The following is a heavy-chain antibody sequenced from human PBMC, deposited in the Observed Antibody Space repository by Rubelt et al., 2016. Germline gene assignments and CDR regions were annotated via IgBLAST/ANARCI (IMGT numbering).Heavy chain of an antibody. J-gene: IGHJ4*02. Sequence: QVQLQESGPGLVKPSETLSLTCTVSGYSISSGYYWGWIRQPPGKGLEWIGTISHSGGTFYSPSLKSRVTISADTSKMHVSLKLSSVTAADTAVYYCATGTTVTTGLAYWGQGTLVTVSS. CDR1: GYSISSGYY. CDR3: ATGTTVTTGLAY. V-gene: IGHV4-38-2*02. D-gene: IGHD4-17*01. CDR2: ISHSGGT.